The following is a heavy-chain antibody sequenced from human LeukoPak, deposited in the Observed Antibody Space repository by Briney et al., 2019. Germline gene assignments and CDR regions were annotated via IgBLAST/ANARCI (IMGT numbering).Heavy chain of an antibody. CDR1: GYTFTGYY. D-gene: IGHD6-19*01. Sequence: ASVKVSCKASGYTFTGYYIHWVRQAPGQGLEWMGWINPNSGGTNYAQIFQGRVTMTRDTSITTAYMELSRLRSDDTAVYYCARAKVYSSGWYEYYFDYWGQRTLVTVSS. V-gene: IGHV1-2*02. CDR2: INPNSGGT. J-gene: IGHJ4*02. CDR3: ARAKVYSSGWYEYYFDY.